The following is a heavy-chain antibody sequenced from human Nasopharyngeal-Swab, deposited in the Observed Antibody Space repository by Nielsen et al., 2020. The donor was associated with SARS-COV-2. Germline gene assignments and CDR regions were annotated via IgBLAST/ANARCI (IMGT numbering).Heavy chain of an antibody. J-gene: IGHJ4*02. CDR1: GGPISSSTYY. D-gene: IGHD6-13*01. CDR2: IYYGGST. V-gene: IGHV4-39*01. CDR3: ATLSSSWYEYYFDY. Sequence: SETLSLTCTVSGGPISSSTYYWAWIRQPPGKGLEWIGSIYYGGSTYYNPSLKSRVTISVDTSKNQFSLKLSSVTAADTAVYYCATLSSSWYEYYFDYWGQGTLVTASS.